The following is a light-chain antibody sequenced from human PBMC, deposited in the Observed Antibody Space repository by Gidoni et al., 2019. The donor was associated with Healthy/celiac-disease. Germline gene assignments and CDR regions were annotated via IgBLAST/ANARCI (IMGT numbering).Light chain of an antibody. CDR3: QSYDSSLSGSPHVV. V-gene: IGLV1-40*01. CDR1: SSNIGAGYY. Sequence: QSVLTQPPSVSVAPGQRVTISCTGSSSNIGAGYYVHWYQQLPGTAPKRLIYGNSNRPSGVPDRFSGSKSGTSASLASTGLQAEDEADYYCQSYDSSLSGSPHVVFGGGTKLTVL. CDR2: GNS. J-gene: IGLJ2*01.